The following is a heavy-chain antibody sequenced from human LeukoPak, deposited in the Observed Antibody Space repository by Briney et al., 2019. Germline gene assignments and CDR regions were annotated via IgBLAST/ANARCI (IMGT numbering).Heavy chain of an antibody. V-gene: IGHV4-39*07. D-gene: IGHD3-9*01. Sequence: PSETLSLTCTVSGGSISSSSYYWGWIRQPPGKGLEWIGSIYYSGSTYYNPSPKSRVTISVDTSKNQFSLKLSSVTAADTAVYYCASHQRLYDIWNWFDPWGQGTLVTVSS. CDR3: ASHQRLYDIWNWFDP. J-gene: IGHJ5*02. CDR1: GGSISSSSYY. CDR2: IYYSGST.